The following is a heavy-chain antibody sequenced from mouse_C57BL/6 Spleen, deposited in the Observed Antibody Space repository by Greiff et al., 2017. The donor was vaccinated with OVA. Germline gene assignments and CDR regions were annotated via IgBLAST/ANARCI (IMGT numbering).Heavy chain of an antibody. CDR1: GFTFSSYA. Sequence: EVLLVESGGGLVKPGGSLKLSCAASGFTFSSYAMSWVRQTPEKRLEWVATISDGGRYTYYQDNVKGRFTLSRDNAKNNLYLKMSHLKYEDTAMYYGAGDFLYAMDYWGQGTSVTVSS. CDR2: ISDGGRYT. V-gene: IGHV5-4*01. J-gene: IGHJ4*01. CDR3: AGDFLYAMDY.